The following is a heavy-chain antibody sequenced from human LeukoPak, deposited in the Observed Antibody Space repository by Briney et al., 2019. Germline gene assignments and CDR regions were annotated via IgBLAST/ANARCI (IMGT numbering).Heavy chain of an antibody. Sequence: GGSLRLSCTASGFTFGDYAMSWVRQAPGKGLEWVGFIRSKAYGGTTEYAASVKGRFTISRDDSKSIAYLQMNSLKTEDTAVYYCTREARKGLMEGAFDIWGQGTMVAVSS. V-gene: IGHV3-49*04. D-gene: IGHD1-14*01. J-gene: IGHJ3*02. CDR2: IRSKAYGGTT. CDR3: TREARKGLMEGAFDI. CDR1: GFTFGDYA.